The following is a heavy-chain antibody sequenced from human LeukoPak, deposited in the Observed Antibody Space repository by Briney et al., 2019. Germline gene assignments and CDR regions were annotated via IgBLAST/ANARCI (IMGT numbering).Heavy chain of an antibody. V-gene: IGHV4-59*01. J-gene: IGHJ2*01. D-gene: IGHD4-17*01. Sequence: SETLSLTCTVSGGSISSYYWSWIRQPPGKGLEWIGYIYYSGSTNYNPSLKSRVTISVDTSKNQFSLKLSSVTAADTAVYYCVRVGVTTPHWYFDLWGRGTLVTVSS. CDR1: GGSISSYY. CDR3: VRVGVTTPHWYFDL. CDR2: IYYSGST.